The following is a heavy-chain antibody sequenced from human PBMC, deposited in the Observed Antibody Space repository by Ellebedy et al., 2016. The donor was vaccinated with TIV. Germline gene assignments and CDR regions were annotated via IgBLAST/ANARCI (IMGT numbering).Heavy chain of an antibody. CDR2: IDAAGRT. J-gene: IGHJ4*02. CDR3: ARHRYFSSSWYYFDY. Sequence: GGSLRLSCAASGLIVSNNYISWVRQAPGKGLEWVSVIDAAGRTDYADSVKGRVTISRDNSRNTVYLQMNSLRAEDTATYYCARHRYFSSSWYYFDYWGQGILVTVSA. D-gene: IGHD2-2*01. V-gene: IGHV3-53*01. CDR1: GLIVSNNY.